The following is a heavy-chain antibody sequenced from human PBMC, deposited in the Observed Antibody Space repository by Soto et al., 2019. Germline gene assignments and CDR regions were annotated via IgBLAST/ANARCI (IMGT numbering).Heavy chain of an antibody. CDR3: ARDREMAVASFFDY. J-gene: IGHJ4*02. CDR2: INPSGGST. Sequence: ASVKVSCRASGCTFTSYYMHWVRLAPGQGLEWMGIINPSGGSTSYAQKFQGRVTMTRDTSTSTVYMELSSLRSEDTAVYYCARDREMAVASFFDYWGQGTLVTVSS. CDR1: GCTFTSYY. D-gene: IGHD6-19*01. V-gene: IGHV1-46*01.